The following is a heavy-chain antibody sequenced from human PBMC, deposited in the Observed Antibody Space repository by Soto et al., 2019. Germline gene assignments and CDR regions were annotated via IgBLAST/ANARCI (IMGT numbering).Heavy chain of an antibody. V-gene: IGHV1-8*01. CDR1: GYTFTSYD. Sequence: ASVKVSCKASGYTFTSYDINWVRQATGQGLEWMGWMNPNSGNTGYAQKFQGRVTMTRKTSISTAYMELSSLRSEDTAVYYCARAGAVDDAFDIWGQGTMVTVSS. CDR3: ARAGAVDDAFDI. CDR2: MNPNSGNT. D-gene: IGHD1-26*01. J-gene: IGHJ3*02.